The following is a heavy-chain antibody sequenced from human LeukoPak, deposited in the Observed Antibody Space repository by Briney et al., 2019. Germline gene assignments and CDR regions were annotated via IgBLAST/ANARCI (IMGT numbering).Heavy chain of an antibody. D-gene: IGHD6-19*01. Sequence: GGSLRLSCAASGFTFSRCWMHWVRQAPGKGLVWVSRINSDGSSTNYADSVRGRFTISRDNAKNTLYLQMNSLRAEDTAVYYCARDSQLTSDWSLNWFDPWGQGTLVTVSS. CDR3: ARDSQLTSDWSLNWFDP. CDR1: GFTFSRCW. V-gene: IGHV3-74*01. J-gene: IGHJ5*02. CDR2: INSDGSST.